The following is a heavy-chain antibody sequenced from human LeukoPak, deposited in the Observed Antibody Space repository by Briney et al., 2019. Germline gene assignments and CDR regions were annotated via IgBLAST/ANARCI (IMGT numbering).Heavy chain of an antibody. D-gene: IGHD3-10*01. J-gene: IGHJ4*02. Sequence: SETLSLTCTVSGGSISSYYWSWIRQPPGKGLEWIGYIYYSGSTNYNPSLKSRVTISVDTSKNQFSLKLSSVTAADTAVYYCAKASYGSGSYNIFDYWGQGTLVTVSS. CDR3: AKASYGSGSYNIFDY. V-gene: IGHV4-59*01. CDR1: GGSISSYY. CDR2: IYYSGST.